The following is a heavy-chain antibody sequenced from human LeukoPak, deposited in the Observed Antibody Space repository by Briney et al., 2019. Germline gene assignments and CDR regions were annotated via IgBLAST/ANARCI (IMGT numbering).Heavy chain of an antibody. CDR3: ARAFETHPRNTYPFL. J-gene: IGHJ4*02. D-gene: IGHD3-3*01. Sequence: GGSLRLSCAASGFTFSSYWMHWVRQVPGKGLVWVSRINTDESTTSYADSVKGRFTISRDNAKNTLYLQMNSLRAEDTAVYYCARAFETHPRNTYPFLWGQGTLVTVSS. CDR2: INTDESTT. V-gene: IGHV3-74*01. CDR1: GFTFSSYW.